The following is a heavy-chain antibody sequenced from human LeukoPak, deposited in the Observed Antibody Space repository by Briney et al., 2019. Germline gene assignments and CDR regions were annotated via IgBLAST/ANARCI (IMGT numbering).Heavy chain of an antibody. D-gene: IGHD3-3*01. Sequence: GGSLRLSCAASGFSFSTYAMSWVRQAPGKGLEWVSGITNSGDITYYADSVKGRFTVSRDNSKNTLYLQMKSLRAEGTAVYFCAEGGPWSDFDYWGQGTLVTVSS. CDR1: GFSFSTYA. V-gene: IGHV3-23*01. CDR3: AEGGPWSDFDY. CDR2: ITNSGDIT. J-gene: IGHJ4*02.